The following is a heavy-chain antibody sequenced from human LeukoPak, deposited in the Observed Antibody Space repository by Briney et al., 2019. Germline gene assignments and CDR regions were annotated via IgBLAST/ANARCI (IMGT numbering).Heavy chain of an antibody. V-gene: IGHV6-1*01. CDR3: ARVPFMVRGLGWFDP. CDR1: GDSVSSKSAA. D-gene: IGHD3-10*01. Sequence: SGPGLVKPSQTLPLTCAISGDSVSSKSAAWNWIRQSPSRGLEWLGRTYYRSKWYNDYAVSVKSRITIIPDTSKNQFSLQLNSVTPEDTAVYYWARVPFMVRGLGWFDPWGQGTLVTVSS. J-gene: IGHJ5*02. CDR2: TYYRSKWYN.